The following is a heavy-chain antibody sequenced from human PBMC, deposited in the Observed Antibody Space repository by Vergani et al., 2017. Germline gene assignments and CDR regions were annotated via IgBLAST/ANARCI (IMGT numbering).Heavy chain of an antibody. J-gene: IGHJ4*02. D-gene: IGHD3-10*01. V-gene: IGHV3-7*01. CDR1: GFTFSSYW. Sequence: EVQLVESGGGLVQPGGSLRLSCAASGFTFSSYWMSWVRQAPGKGLEWVAKIKQDGSEKYYVDSVKGRFTISRDNAKNSLYLQMNSLRAADTAVYYCAENPYHGSGGKHMGGDYWGQGTLVTVSS. CDR2: IKQDGSEK. CDR3: AENPYHGSGGKHMGGDY.